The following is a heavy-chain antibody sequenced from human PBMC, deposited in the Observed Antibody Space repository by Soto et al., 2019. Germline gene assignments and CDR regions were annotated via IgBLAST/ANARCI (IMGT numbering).Heavy chain of an antibody. D-gene: IGHD5-12*01. CDR2: ISGSGGST. CDR1: GFTFSSYA. J-gene: IGHJ6*02. CDR3: AKGRGYIGRYYYYYGMDV. V-gene: IGHV3-23*01. Sequence: GGSLRLSCAASGFTFSSYAMSWVRQAPGKGLEWVSAISGSGGSTYYADSVKGRFTISRDNSKNTLYLQMNSLRAEDTAVYYCAKGRGYIGRYYYYYGMDVWGQGTTVTVSS.